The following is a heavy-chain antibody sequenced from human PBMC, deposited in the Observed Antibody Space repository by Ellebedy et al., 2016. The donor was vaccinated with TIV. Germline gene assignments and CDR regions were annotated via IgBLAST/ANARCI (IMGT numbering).Heavy chain of an antibody. V-gene: IGHV1-18*01. D-gene: IGHD6-19*01. J-gene: IGHJ4*02. CDR2: ISAYNGNT. Sequence: ASVKVSCKASGGTFSSYAISWVRQAPGQGLEWMGWISAYNGNTNYAQKLQGRVTMTTDTSTSTAYMELRSLRSDDTAVYYCARDDTHSSWDYWGQGTLVTVSS. CDR1: GGTFSSYA. CDR3: ARDDTHSSWDY.